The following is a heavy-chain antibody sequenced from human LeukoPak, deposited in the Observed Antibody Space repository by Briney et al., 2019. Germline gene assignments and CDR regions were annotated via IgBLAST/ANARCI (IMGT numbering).Heavy chain of an antibody. CDR2: IYYSGST. V-gene: IGHV4-31*02. D-gene: IGHD3-16*01. CDR3: ATTVGSYFDY. Sequence: SWIRQHPGKGLEWIGYIYYSGSTYYNPSLKSRVTMSVDTSENQFSLKLNSVTAADTAVYYCATTVGSYFDYWSQGTLVTVSS. J-gene: IGHJ4*02.